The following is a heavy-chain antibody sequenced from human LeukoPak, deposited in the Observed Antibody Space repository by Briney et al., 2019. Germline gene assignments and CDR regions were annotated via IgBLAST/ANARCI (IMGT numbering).Heavy chain of an antibody. Sequence: KSGGSLRLSCAASGLTFSDYYMSWIRQAPGNGLEWVSYISTSSSYTNYADSVKGRFTISRDNAKNSLFLQMNSLRAEDTAVYYCARDLGSGWFGAVDYWGQGTLVTVSS. V-gene: IGHV3-11*05. CDR2: ISTSSSYT. D-gene: IGHD6-19*01. CDR1: GLTFSDYY. J-gene: IGHJ4*02. CDR3: ARDLGSGWFGAVDY.